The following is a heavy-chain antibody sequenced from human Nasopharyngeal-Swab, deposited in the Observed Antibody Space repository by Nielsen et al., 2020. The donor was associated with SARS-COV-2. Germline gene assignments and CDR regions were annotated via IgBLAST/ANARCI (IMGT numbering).Heavy chain of an antibody. CDR3: ARVPSTANFYAGDY. J-gene: IGHJ4*02. CDR1: GFTFSSHW. Sequence: GGSLRLSCAASGFTFSSHWMHWVRQGPGEGLVWLSRISSDGRTTSYADSVKGRFSISRDNSKNTLHLQMNSLTDGDTAVYYCARVPSTANFYAGDYWGQGTLVTVSS. D-gene: IGHD2/OR15-2a*01. V-gene: IGHV3-74*01. CDR2: ISSDGRTT.